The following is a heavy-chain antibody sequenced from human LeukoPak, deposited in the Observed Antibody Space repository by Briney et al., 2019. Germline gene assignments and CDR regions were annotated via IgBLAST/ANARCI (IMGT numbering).Heavy chain of an antibody. J-gene: IGHJ6*02. D-gene: IGHD6-13*01. V-gene: IGHV4-34*01. Sequence: SETLSLTCAVYGGSFSGYYWSWIRQPPGKGLEWIGEINHSGSTNYNPSLKSRVTISVDTSKNQFSLKLSSVTAADTAVYYCARGDSSRRLYYYYYGMDVWGQGTTVTVSS. CDR1: GGSFSGYY. CDR3: ARGDSSRRLYYYYYGMDV. CDR2: INHSGST.